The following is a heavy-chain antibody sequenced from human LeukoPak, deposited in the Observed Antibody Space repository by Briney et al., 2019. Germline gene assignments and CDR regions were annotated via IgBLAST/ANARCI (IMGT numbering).Heavy chain of an antibody. V-gene: IGHV3-21*01. J-gene: IGHJ4*02. CDR1: GFLFNTFG. CDR3: ARGGDFNAIKQYYFDY. CDR2: ISSSSSYK. D-gene: IGHD3-3*01. Sequence: GGSLRLSCAASGFLFNTFGMHWVRQAPGKGLEWVSSISSSSSYKFYAESLKGRFTIYRDNARNLLYLQIYSLRDEDTAVYYCARGGDFNAIKQYYFDYWGQGTLVTVSS.